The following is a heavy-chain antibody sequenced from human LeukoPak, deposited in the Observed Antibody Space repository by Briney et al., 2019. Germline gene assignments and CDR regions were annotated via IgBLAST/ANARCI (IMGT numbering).Heavy chain of an antibody. V-gene: IGHV3-30*02. J-gene: IGHJ4*02. D-gene: IGHD3-22*01. Sequence: PGGSLRLSCAASGFTFSSYGMHWVRQAPGKGLEWVAFIRYDGSNKYYADSVKGRFTISRDNSKNTLYLQMNSLRAEDTAVYYCAKEGRRLYYYDSSVYYPLGYWGQGTLVTVSS. CDR2: IRYDGSNK. CDR3: AKEGRRLYYYDSSVYYPLGY. CDR1: GFTFSSYG.